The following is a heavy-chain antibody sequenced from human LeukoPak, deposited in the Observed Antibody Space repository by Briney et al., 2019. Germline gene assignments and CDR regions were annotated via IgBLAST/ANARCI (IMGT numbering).Heavy chain of an antibody. Sequence: GASVKVSCKASGGTFSSHAISWVRQAPGQGLEWMGWINPNSGDTDYAQKFQGRVTMTRDTSISATYMEVSRLRSDDTAVYYCARWDGYSSSPDYWGQGTLVTVSS. CDR3: ARWDGYSSSPDY. D-gene: IGHD6-13*01. J-gene: IGHJ4*02. CDR1: GGTFSSHA. CDR2: INPNSGDT. V-gene: IGHV1-2*02.